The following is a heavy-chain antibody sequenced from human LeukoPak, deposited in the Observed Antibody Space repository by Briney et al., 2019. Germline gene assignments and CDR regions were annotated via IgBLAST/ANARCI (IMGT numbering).Heavy chain of an antibody. D-gene: IGHD2/OR15-2a*01. CDR2: IYYSGST. J-gene: IGHJ4*02. V-gene: IGHV4-59*08. Sequence: SETLSLTCTVSGGFISNYYWTWIRQPPGKGLEWIGYIYYSGSTNYNPSLRSRVTISLDTSKTQFSLRLSSLTAADTAVYYCARRRAVPGFYYFDYWGPGTLVTVSS. CDR1: GGFISNYY. CDR3: ARRRAVPGFYYFDY.